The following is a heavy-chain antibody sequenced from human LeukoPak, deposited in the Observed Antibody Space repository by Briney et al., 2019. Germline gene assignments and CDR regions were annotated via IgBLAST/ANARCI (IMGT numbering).Heavy chain of an antibody. CDR3: ARVGSYYDMDV. CDR2: VESGGDT. D-gene: IGHD3-10*01. V-gene: IGHV3-53*01. J-gene: IGHJ6*02. Sequence: GGSLRLSCSASGFTFTSYSMNWVRQAPGKGLEWVLVVESGGDTSYANSVKGRFTVSRDIFQNTLYLQMNNLRAEDTAVYYCARVGSYYDMDVWGQGTTVTVSS. CDR1: GFTFTSYS.